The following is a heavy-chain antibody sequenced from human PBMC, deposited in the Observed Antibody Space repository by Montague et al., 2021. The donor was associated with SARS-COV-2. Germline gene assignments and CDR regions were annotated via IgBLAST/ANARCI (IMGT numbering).Heavy chain of an antibody. Sequence: SLRLSCAASGFSFSNYDMYWVRQATGNGLEWASGIDTAGHTYYPGSVKGRFTISRENANNYLYLQMNSLRDGDTAVYYCARETTVQYYYAMDVWGQGTTVTVSS. J-gene: IGHJ6*02. V-gene: IGHV3-13*04. CDR3: ARETTVQYYYAMDV. CDR2: IDTAGHT. CDR1: GFSFSNYD. D-gene: IGHD3-16*01.